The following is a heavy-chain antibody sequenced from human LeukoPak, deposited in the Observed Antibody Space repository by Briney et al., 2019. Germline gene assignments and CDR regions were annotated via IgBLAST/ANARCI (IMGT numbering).Heavy chain of an antibody. Sequence: SSETLSLTCSVSGGSISSYYWSWIRQPPGKGLEWIGYIYYSGSTNHNPSLKSRVTISVDTSKNQFSLKLSSVTAADTAVYYCARDLGRYYGMDVWGQGTTVTVSS. CDR1: GGSISSYY. J-gene: IGHJ6*02. CDR2: IYYSGST. CDR3: ARDLGRYYGMDV. V-gene: IGHV4-59*01.